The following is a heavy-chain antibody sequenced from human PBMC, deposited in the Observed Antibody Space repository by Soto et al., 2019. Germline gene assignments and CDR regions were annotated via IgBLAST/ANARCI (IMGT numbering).Heavy chain of an antibody. CDR2: ISGSGGST. D-gene: IGHD3-3*01. J-gene: IGHJ4*02. CDR1: GFTFDDHT. CDR3: AKEGFLEWLSH. Sequence: EVQLVVSGGLVVRPGGSLRLSCAGSGFTFDDHTMHWVRQAPGKGLEWVSAISGSGGSTYYADSVKGRFTISRDNSKNTLYLQMNSLRAEDTAVYYCAKEGFLEWLSHWGQGTLVTVSS. V-gene: IGHV3-23*04.